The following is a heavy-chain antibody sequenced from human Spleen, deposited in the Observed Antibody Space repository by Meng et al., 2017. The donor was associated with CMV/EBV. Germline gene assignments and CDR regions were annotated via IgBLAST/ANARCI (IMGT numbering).Heavy chain of an antibody. CDR3: ARDKEGLQDAFDI. CDR2: IYYSGST. D-gene: IGHD4-11*01. CDR1: GGSVSSGSYY. Sequence: SETLSLTCTVFGGSVSSGSYYWSWIRQPPGKGLEWIGYIYYSGSTYYNPSLKSRVTISVDTSKNQFSLKLSSVTAADTAVYYCARDKEGLQDAFDIWGQGTMVTVSS. J-gene: IGHJ3*02. V-gene: IGHV4-61*01.